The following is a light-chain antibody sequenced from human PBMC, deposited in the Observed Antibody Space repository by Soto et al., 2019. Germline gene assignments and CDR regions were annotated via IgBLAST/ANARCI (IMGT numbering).Light chain of an antibody. CDR2: KVS. J-gene: IGKJ5*01. CDR3: MQATHWPIT. V-gene: IGKV2-30*01. CDR1: QSLVYSDGNTY. Sequence: DVVMTQSPLSLPVTLGQPASISCRSSQSLVYSDGNTYLNWFQQRPGQSPRRLIYKVSNRDSGVPDRFSGSGSGADFTLKINRVEAEDVGLYYCMQATHWPITFGQGTRLEIK.